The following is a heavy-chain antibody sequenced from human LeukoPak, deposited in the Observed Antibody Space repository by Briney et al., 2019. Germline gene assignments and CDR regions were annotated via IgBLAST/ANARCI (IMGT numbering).Heavy chain of an antibody. J-gene: IGHJ4*02. D-gene: IGHD6-19*01. Sequence: ASVKVSCKASGYTFTGYYMHWVRQAPGQGLEWMGWINPNSGGTNYAQKFQGRVTMTRDTSISTAYMELSRLRSDDTAVYYCARVVGKGPGIAEAGSVYWGQGTLVTVSS. CDR1: GYTFTGYY. V-gene: IGHV1-2*02. CDR3: ARVVGKGPGIAEAGSVY. CDR2: INPNSGGT.